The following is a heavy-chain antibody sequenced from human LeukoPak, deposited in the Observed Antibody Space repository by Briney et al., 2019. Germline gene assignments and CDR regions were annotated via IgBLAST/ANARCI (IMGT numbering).Heavy chain of an antibody. Sequence: HSGGSLRLSCAASGFTFSSYGMHWVRQAPGKGLEWVAVIWYDGSNKYYADSVKGRFTISRDNSKNTLYLQMNSLRAEDTAVYYCAKGPYYYDSSGYYTPDWFDPWGQGTLVTVSS. CDR3: AKGPYYYDSSGYYTPDWFDP. CDR1: GFTFSSYG. D-gene: IGHD3-22*01. V-gene: IGHV3-33*06. J-gene: IGHJ5*02. CDR2: IWYDGSNK.